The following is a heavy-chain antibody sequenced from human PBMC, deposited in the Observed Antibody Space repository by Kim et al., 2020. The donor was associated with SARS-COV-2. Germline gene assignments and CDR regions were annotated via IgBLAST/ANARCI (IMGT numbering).Heavy chain of an antibody. CDR1: GGTFSSYA. CDR2: IIPIFGTA. D-gene: IGHD3-16*01. CDR3: ARGGWGGSLPYYYYGMDV. J-gene: IGHJ6*02. Sequence: SVKVSCKASGGTFSSYAISWVRQAPGQGLEWMGGIIPIFGTANYAQKFQGRVTITADESTSTAYMELSSLRSEDTAVYYCARGGWGGSLPYYYYGMDVWGQGTTVTVSS. V-gene: IGHV1-69*13.